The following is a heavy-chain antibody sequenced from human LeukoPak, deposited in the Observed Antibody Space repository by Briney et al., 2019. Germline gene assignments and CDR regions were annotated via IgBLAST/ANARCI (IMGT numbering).Heavy chain of an antibody. V-gene: IGHV4-4*07. J-gene: IGHJ4*02. CDR1: GGSISSYY. D-gene: IGHD5-18*01. CDR3: ARDRGYSYAFDY. Sequence: SETLSLTCTVSGGSISSYYWSWVRQPAGKGLEWIGRIYTSGSTNYNPSLKSRVTISIDTSKNQFSLKLNSVTAADTAVYYCARDRGYSYAFDYWGQGTLVTVSS. CDR2: IYTSGST.